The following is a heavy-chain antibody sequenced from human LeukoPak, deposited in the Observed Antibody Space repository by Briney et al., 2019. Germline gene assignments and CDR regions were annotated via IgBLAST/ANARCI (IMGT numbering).Heavy chain of an antibody. V-gene: IGHV3-30*18. CDR3: AKDHASLDTATVTLFEFDY. J-gene: IGHJ4*02. Sequence: GGSLRLSCAASGFTFSRYAMHWVRQAPGKGLEWVAIISYDGGEKYYADSVKGRFTISRDDSKNTLSLQMNSLRPEDTAVYYCAKDHASLDTATVTLFEFDYWGQGTPVTVSS. D-gene: IGHD5-18*01. CDR1: GFTFSRYA. CDR2: ISYDGGEK.